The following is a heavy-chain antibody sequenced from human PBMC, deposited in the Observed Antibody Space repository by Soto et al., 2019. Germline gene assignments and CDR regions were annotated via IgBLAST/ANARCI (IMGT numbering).Heavy chain of an antibody. J-gene: IGHJ6*02. V-gene: IGHV1-69*06. CDR2: IIPIFGTA. D-gene: IGHD6-13*01. CDR3: ASCSVYSSRGYYYGMDV. Sequence: SVKVSCKASGGTFSSYAISWVRQAPGQGLEWMGGIIPIFGTANYAQKFQGRVTITADKSTSTAYMELSSLRSEDTAVYYCASCSVYSSRGYYYGMDVWGQGTTVTVFS. CDR1: GGTFSSYA.